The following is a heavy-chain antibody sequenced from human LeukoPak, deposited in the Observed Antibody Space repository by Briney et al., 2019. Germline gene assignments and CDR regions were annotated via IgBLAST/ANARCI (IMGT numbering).Heavy chain of an antibody. CDR3: ARGSECSSTSCHYYYYGMDV. CDR1: GGSISSSNW. Sequence: SGTLSLTCAVSGGSISSSNWWSWVRPPPGKGLEWIGEIYHSGSTNYNPSLKSRVTISVDKSKNQFSLKLSSVTAADTAVYYCARGSECSSTSCHYYYYGMDVWGKGTTVTVSS. D-gene: IGHD2-2*01. CDR2: IYHSGST. J-gene: IGHJ6*04. V-gene: IGHV4-4*02.